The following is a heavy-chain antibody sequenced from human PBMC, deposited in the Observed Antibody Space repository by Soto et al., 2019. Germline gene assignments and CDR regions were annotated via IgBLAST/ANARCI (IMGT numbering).Heavy chain of an antibody. D-gene: IGHD2-8*01. V-gene: IGHV1-8*01. CDR2: LNPTNGDT. J-gene: IGHJ6*02. CDR1: GYTFTSYD. CDR3: SRADRMGAPMYYAMDV. Sequence: QAQLVQSGAEVKKPGASVKVSCQASGYTFTSYDISWVRQAPGQGLEWMGWLNPTNGDTDYAQKFQGRVTMTRNTSMTPAYMDLRSLSTDDTAVFYCSRADRMGAPMYYAMDVWGQGTTVTVSS.